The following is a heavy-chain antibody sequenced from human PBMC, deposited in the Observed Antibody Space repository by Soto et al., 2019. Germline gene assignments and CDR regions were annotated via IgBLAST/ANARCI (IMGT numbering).Heavy chain of an antibody. CDR3: AITAMINRDRSRRFDY. CDR2: IKSKSDGETA. D-gene: IGHD5-18*01. J-gene: IGHJ4*02. V-gene: IGHV3-15*01. Sequence: PGGSLRLSCAASGLTFSNVWMTWVRQAPGKGLEWVGRIKSKSDGETADVAAPVKGRFTISRDDSKNTVFLEMNSLKSEDTALYYCAITAMINRDRSRRFDYWGQGTQVIVSA. CDR1: GLTFSNVW.